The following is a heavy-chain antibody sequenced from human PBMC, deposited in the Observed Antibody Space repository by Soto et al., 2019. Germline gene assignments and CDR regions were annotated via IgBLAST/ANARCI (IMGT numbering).Heavy chain of an antibody. J-gene: IGHJ4*02. CDR2: ISSSSSYI. Sequence: GSLRLSCAASGFTFSSYSMNWVRQAPGKGLEWVSSISSSSSYIYYAVSVKGRFTISRDSAKNSLYLQMNSLRAEDTAVYYCARSPGATWLFDYWGQGTLVTVSS. CDR1: GFTFSSYS. CDR3: ARSPGATWLFDY. D-gene: IGHD2-15*01. V-gene: IGHV3-21*01.